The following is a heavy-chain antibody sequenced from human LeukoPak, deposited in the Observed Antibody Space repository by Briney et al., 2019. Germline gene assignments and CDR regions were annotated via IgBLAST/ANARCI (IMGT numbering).Heavy chain of an antibody. J-gene: IGHJ4*02. CDR1: GATFSSYT. Sequence: GASVKLSCKASGATFSSYTISWVRQAPGHRLKWLGGIIPIFDTANYAQKFQGRVTITADKSTSTAYMELSSLRSEDTAVYYCAREVVSHCSSTSCHHPFDYWGQGTLVTVSS. CDR2: IIPIFDTA. V-gene: IGHV1-69*06. D-gene: IGHD2-2*01. CDR3: AREVVSHCSSTSCHHPFDY.